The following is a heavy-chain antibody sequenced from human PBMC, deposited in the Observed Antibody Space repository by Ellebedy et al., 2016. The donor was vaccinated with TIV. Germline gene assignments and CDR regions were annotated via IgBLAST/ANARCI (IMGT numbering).Heavy chain of an antibody. CDR2: IYYSGST. CDR1: GYSLSSGYY. J-gene: IGHJ6*02. V-gene: IGHV4-61*01. D-gene: IGHD1-26*01. CDR3: ARYSGHYRGNYYYGMDV. Sequence: SETLSLXXSVSGYSLSSGYYWGWIRQPPGKGLEWIGYIYYSGSTNYNPSLKSRVTISVDTSKNQFSLKLSSVTAADTAVYYCARYSGHYRGNYYYGMDVWGQGTTVTVSS.